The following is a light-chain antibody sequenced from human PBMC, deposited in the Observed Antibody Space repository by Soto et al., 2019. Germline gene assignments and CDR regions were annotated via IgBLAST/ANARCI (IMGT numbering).Light chain of an antibody. CDR1: QDITNY. J-gene: IGKJ4*01. V-gene: IGKV1-33*01. CDR2: DAS. Sequence: DIQMTQSPSSLSASVGDRVTITCQASQDITNYLNWYQQKPGKAPKLLIYDASNLRTGVPSRFSGSGSGTDFTFTISSLQPEDVPTYVCQHYASLPFTFGGGTKVEIK. CDR3: QHYASLPFT.